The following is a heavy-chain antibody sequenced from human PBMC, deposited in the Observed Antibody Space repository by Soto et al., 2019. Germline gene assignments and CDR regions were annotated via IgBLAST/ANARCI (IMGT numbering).Heavy chain of an antibody. D-gene: IGHD2-21*01. Sequence: EVQLLESGGGLVQPGGSLRLACAASGFTFSSYAMTWVRQAPGKGLAWVSGIIGSGDGTYYSDSVKGRFTISRDTSKNPLYVQMNSLRAEETGVYYCAKNKYCDWGQGALGTVSA. CDR2: IIGSGDGT. J-gene: IGHJ4*02. CDR3: AKNKYCD. CDR1: GFTFSSYA. V-gene: IGHV3-23*01.